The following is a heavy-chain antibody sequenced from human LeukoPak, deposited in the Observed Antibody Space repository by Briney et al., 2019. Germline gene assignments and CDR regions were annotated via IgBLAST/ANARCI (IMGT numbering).Heavy chain of an antibody. Sequence: SETLSLTCTGSGGSISRYYWSWLGQPPGKGLEGIGDIYYSGSTNYNPSLTSRVTISVATSKTQFSLKLNSVTAADTAVYYCARGPTVRDMDVWGKGTTVTVSS. J-gene: IGHJ6*03. CDR2: IYYSGST. CDR1: GGSISRYY. V-gene: IGHV4-59*01. CDR3: ARGPTVRDMDV. D-gene: IGHD4-11*01.